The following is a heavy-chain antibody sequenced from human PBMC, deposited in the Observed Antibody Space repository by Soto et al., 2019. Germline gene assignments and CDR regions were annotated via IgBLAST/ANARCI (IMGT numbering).Heavy chain of an antibody. CDR1: GFTFSGYW. Sequence: EVQLVESGGASVQPGGSLKLSCAAPGFTFSGYWMHRVRQAPGKGLVWVARIKSDGSVTSYADSVKGRFTISRDNAKNTLYLQMNSLRAEDTAVYYCARSDWFDPWGQGTLVTVSS. CDR3: ARSDWFDP. J-gene: IGHJ5*02. CDR2: IKSDGSVT. V-gene: IGHV3-74*01.